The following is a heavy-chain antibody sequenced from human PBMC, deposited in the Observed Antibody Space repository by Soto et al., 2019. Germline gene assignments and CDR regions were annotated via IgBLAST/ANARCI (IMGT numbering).Heavy chain of an antibody. CDR2: IYHSGST. CDR1: GGSISSGGYS. D-gene: IGHD3-10*01. J-gene: IGHJ4*02. V-gene: IGHV4-30-2*01. Sequence: PSETLSITCAVSGGSISSGGYSWSWIRQPPGKGLEWIGYIYHSGSTYYNPSLKSRVTISVDRSKNQFSLKLTSVTAADTAVYYCARDKITDLFDYWSQGTLVTVSS. CDR3: ARDKITDLFDY.